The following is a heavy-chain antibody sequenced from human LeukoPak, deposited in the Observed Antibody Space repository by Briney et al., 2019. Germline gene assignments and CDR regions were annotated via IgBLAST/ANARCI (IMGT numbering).Heavy chain of an antibody. V-gene: IGHV4-59*01. CDR3: ARDAVGATDH. CDR1: GGSISSYY. D-gene: IGHD1-26*01. J-gene: IGHJ4*02. Sequence: EXXSLTXTVSGGSISSYYWSWIRQPPGKGLEWIGYIYYSGSTNYNPSLKSRVTISVDTSKNQFSLKLSSVTAADTAVYYCARDAVGATDHWGQGTLVTVSS. CDR2: IYYSGST.